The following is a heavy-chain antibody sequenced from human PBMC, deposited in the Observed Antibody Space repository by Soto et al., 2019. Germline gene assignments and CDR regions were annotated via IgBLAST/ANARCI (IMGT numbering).Heavy chain of an antibody. D-gene: IGHD2-2*01. CDR1: GSSISSNIYH. Sequence: SETLSLTCTVSGSSISSNIYHWGWIRQPPGKGLEWIGRIYNSGRTYYNASLKSRVSISIDTSKNQFSLKLTSVTAADTAVYYCARHPVYATGWQIDYWGQGALLTVSS. V-gene: IGHV4-39*01. CDR2: IYNSGRT. J-gene: IGHJ4*02. CDR3: ARHPVYATGWQIDY.